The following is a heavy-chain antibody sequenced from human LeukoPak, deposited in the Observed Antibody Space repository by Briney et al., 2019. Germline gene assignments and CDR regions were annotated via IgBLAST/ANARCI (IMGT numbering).Heavy chain of an antibody. CDR2: MYHSGST. CDR1: GYSISSVYY. CDR3: ARRDGAFDI. V-gene: IGHV4-38-2*02. Sequence: SETLSLTCTVSGYSISSVYYWGWIRQPPGKGLEWIGSMYHSGSTYYNPSLKSRVSISVDTSKNQFSLKLSSVTAADTAVYYCARRDGAFDIWGQGTMVTVSS. J-gene: IGHJ3*02. D-gene: IGHD5-24*01.